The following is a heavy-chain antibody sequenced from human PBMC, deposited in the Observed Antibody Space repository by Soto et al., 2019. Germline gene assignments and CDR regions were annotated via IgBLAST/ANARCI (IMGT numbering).Heavy chain of an antibody. D-gene: IGHD2-8*01. CDR1: GFTVSSNY. CDR3: AALRVHGVYYYDYFMDV. J-gene: IGHJ6*02. Sequence: EVQLVETGGGLIQPGGSLRLPCAASGFTVSSNYMTWVRQAPGKGLEWVSIIYSGGGTYYAHSVKGRFSISRDNSKNTLYVQMHCLRAEDTAVDYCAALRVHGVYYYDYFMDVCGQGTTVSVSS. V-gene: IGHV3-53*02. CDR2: IYSGGGT.